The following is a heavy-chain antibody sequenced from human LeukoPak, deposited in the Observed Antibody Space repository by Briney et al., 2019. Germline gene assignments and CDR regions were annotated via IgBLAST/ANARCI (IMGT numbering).Heavy chain of an antibody. CDR1: GFTFSGYA. J-gene: IGHJ4*02. CDR3: AKSHYDSSGYYFFDY. V-gene: IGHV3-23*01. D-gene: IGHD3-22*01. Sequence: PGGSLRLSCAASGFTFSGYAMSWVRQAPGKGLEWVSSISTGGGSTYYADSVQGRFTISRDNSKSTLYLQMNSLRAEDTAVYYCAKSHYDSSGYYFFDYWGQGTLVAVSS. CDR2: ISTGGGST.